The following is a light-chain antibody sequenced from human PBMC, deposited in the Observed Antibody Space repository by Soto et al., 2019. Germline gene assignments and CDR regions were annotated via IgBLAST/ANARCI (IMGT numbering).Light chain of an antibody. CDR1: QSLSSSY. V-gene: IGKV3-20*01. CDR2: GAS. Sequence: ENVLTQSPGTLSLSPGERATLSCRASQSLSSSYLAWYQQKPGQAPRLLIYGASSRATGIPDRFSGSGSGTDFTLTTSRLEPEAFAVYYCHQFATSPLTFGGGTKVEIK. J-gene: IGKJ4*01. CDR3: HQFATSPLT.